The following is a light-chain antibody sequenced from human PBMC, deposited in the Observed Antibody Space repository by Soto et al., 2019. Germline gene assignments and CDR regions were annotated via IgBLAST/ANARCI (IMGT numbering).Light chain of an antibody. Sequence: VGDRVTITCRVSQSISSWLAWYQQKPGKAPKLLIYDASGRATGIPDRFSGSGSGTDFTLTISRLEPEDFAVYYCQQYDNSPITFGQGTRLEIK. J-gene: IGKJ5*01. V-gene: IGKV1-5*01. CDR2: DAS. CDR3: QQYDNSPIT. CDR1: QSISSW.